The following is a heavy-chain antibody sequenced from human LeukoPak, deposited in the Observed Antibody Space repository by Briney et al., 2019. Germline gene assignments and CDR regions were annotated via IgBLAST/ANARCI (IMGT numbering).Heavy chain of an antibody. CDR2: MSGRGDTI. CDR1: GFTFSIYS. CDR3: AKGGGNSWFDF. V-gene: IGHV3-23*01. Sequence: PGGSLRLSCAASGFTFSIYSMTWVRQAPGKGLEWVSSMSGRGDTIDYADSVKGRFTISRDKTKNTLYLQMNSLRAEDTAVYYCAKGGGNSWFDFWGQGTLVTVSS. D-gene: IGHD6-13*01. J-gene: IGHJ4*02.